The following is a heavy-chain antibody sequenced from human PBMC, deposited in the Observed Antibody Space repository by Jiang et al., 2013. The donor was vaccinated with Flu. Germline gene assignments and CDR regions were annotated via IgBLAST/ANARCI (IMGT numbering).Heavy chain of an antibody. Sequence: GPGLVKPSQTLSLTCAISGDSVSSNSAAWNWIRQSPSRGLEWLGRTYYRSKWYNDYAVSVKSRITINPDTSKNQFSLQLNSVTPEDTAVYYCARDSWTSGGAGIAAAGTWGYYYYGMDVWGQGTTVTVSS. CDR2: TYYRSKWYN. D-gene: IGHD6-13*01. J-gene: IGHJ6*02. CDR3: ARDSWTSGGAGIAAAGTWGYYYYGMDV. CDR1: GDSVSSNSAA. V-gene: IGHV6-1*01.